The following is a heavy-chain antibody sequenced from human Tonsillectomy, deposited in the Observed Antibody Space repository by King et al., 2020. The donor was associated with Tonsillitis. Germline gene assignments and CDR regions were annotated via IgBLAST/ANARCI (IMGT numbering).Heavy chain of an antibody. J-gene: IGHJ4*02. V-gene: IGHV1-46*03. D-gene: IGHD1-26*01. CDR2: INPSGGST. Sequence: QLVQSGAEVKKPGASVKVSCKASGYTFTSYYMHWVRQAPGQGLEWMGIINPSGGSTSYAQKFQGRVTMTRDTSTSTVYMELSSLRSEDTAVYYCARDLHSGSYYEYYFDYWGQGTLVTVSS. CDR1: GYTFTSYY. CDR3: ARDLHSGSYYEYYFDY.